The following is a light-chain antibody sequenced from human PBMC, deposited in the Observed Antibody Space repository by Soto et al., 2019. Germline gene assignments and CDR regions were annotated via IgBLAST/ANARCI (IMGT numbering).Light chain of an antibody. CDR3: QEYDNLPPFT. V-gene: IGKV1-33*01. J-gene: IGKJ3*01. CDR1: QDISTY. CDR2: DAS. Sequence: DIQMTQSPSSLSASVGDRVTITCQASQDISTYLNWYQEKPGKAPKLLSYDASNLETGVPSRFSGSGSGTEFTFTISGLQAEDMATYYCQEYDNLPPFTFGPGTKVDIK.